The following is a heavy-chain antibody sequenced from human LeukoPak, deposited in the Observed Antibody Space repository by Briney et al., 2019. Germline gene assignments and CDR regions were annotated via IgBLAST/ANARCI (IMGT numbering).Heavy chain of an antibody. Sequence: GGSLRLSCAASGFTFSSYAMHWVRQAPGKGLEYVSAISSNGGSTYYANSVKGRFTISRDNSKNTLYLQMGSLRAEDMAVYYCARGGQQWLVAGGQGTLVTVSS. D-gene: IGHD6-19*01. CDR2: ISSNGGST. V-gene: IGHV3-64*01. CDR1: GFTFSSYA. CDR3: ARGGQQWLVA. J-gene: IGHJ4*02.